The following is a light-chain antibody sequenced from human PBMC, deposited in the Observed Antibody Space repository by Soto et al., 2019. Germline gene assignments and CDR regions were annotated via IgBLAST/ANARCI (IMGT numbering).Light chain of an antibody. V-gene: IGKV3-20*01. CDR2: GAS. J-gene: IGKJ1*01. CDR1: QSVSSSY. CDR3: QQYGSSPRT. Sequence: EIVLAHSPCTLSLSPVERATVSCRASQSVSSSYLAWYQQKPGQAPRLLIYGASSRATGIPDRFSGSGSGTDFTLTTSRLEPEDFAVYYCQQYGSSPRTFGQGTKVDIK.